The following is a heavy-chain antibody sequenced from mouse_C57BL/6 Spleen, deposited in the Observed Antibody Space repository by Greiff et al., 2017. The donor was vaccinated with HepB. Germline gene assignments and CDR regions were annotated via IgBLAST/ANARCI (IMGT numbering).Heavy chain of an antibody. CDR1: GYSFTSYY. J-gene: IGHJ3*01. CDR3: ARYYGSSSAWFAY. Sequence: VQLVESGPELVKPGASVKISCKASGYSFTSYYIHWVKQRPGQGLEWIGWIYPGSGNTKYNEKFKGKATLTADTSSSTAYMQLSSLTSEDSAVYYCARYYGSSSAWFAYWGQGTLVTVSA. CDR2: IYPGSGNT. D-gene: IGHD1-1*01. V-gene: IGHV1-66*01.